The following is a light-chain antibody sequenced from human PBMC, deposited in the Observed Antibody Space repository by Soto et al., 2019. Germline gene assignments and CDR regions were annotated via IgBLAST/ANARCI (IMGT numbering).Light chain of an antibody. Sequence: DVVMTQSPVSLPVTLGQPASISCRSSQSLVHSDGTTFLSWFLQRPGQAPRRLIYKVSNRDSGVPERFSGSGSGPDFTLKISRVEAEDVGVYYCLQGTHLPSTFGPGTKVDI. V-gene: IGKV2-30*02. CDR1: QSLVHSDGTTF. CDR2: KVS. J-gene: IGKJ3*01. CDR3: LQGTHLPST.